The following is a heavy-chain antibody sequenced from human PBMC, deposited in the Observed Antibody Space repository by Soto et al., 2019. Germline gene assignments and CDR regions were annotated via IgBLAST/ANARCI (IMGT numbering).Heavy chain of an antibody. V-gene: IGHV3-66*01. D-gene: IGHD6-19*01. Sequence: GGALRLSCAASGFIVSSNYMSWGRQAPGKGLEWVSVIYSGGSTYYADSVKGRFTISRDNSKNTLYLQMNSLRAEDTAVYYCARDRAGPYPDAFDIWGQGTMVTVSS. CDR1: GFIVSSNY. CDR2: IYSGGST. CDR3: ARDRAGPYPDAFDI. J-gene: IGHJ3*02.